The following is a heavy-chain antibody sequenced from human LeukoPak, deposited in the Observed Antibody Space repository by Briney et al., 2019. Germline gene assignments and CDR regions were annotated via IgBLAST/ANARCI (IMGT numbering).Heavy chain of an antibody. Sequence: SETLSLTCTVSGGSISSSSYSWGWIRQPPGKGLEWIGSIYYSGSTFYNPSLKSRVTMSVDTSKNQFSLKLSSVTAADTAVYYCARDLREAFDIWGQGTMVTVSS. D-gene: IGHD5-24*01. V-gene: IGHV4-39*07. J-gene: IGHJ3*02. CDR2: IYYSGST. CDR1: GGSISSSSYS. CDR3: ARDLREAFDI.